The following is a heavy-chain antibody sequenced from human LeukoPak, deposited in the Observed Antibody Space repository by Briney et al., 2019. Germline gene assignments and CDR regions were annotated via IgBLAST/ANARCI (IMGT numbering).Heavy chain of an antibody. CDR1: GGSISSSSYY. CDR2: IYYSGST. D-gene: IGHD6-25*01. V-gene: IGHV4-39*07. J-gene: IGHJ4*02. Sequence: PSETLSLTCTVSGGSISSSSYYWGWIRQPPGKGLEWIGSIYYSGSTYYNPSLKSRVTISVDTSKNQFSLKLSSVTAAGTAVYYCARVERRPWSQFDYWGQGTLVTVSS. CDR3: ARVERRPWSQFDY.